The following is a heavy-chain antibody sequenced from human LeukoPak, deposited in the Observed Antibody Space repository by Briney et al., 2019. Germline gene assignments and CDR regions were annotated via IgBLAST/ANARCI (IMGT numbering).Heavy chain of an antibody. J-gene: IGHJ3*02. V-gene: IGHV3-30*18. CDR1: GFTFSSYG. CDR3: AKGGGYSYGTAFCDI. Sequence: GGSLRLSCAASGFTFSSYGMHWVRQAPGKGLEWVAVISYDGNSKYYADSVKGRFTISRDDSKNTLYLQMNSLRAEDTAVYYCAKGGGYSYGTAFCDIWGQGTMVTVSS. D-gene: IGHD5-18*01. CDR2: ISYDGNSK.